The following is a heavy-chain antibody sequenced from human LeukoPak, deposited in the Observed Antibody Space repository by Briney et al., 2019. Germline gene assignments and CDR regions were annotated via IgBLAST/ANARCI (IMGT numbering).Heavy chain of an antibody. CDR2: ISGSGGST. D-gene: IGHD3-10*01. CDR1: GFTFSSYG. CDR3: AKEEYYGSGSYSLWGYYMDV. Sequence: GGSLRLSCAASGFTFSSYGMSWVRQAPGKGLEWVSAISGSGGSTYYADSVKGRFTISRDNSKNTLYLQMNSLRAEDTAVYYCAKEEYYGSGSYSLWGYYMDVWGKGTTVTISS. J-gene: IGHJ6*03. V-gene: IGHV3-23*01.